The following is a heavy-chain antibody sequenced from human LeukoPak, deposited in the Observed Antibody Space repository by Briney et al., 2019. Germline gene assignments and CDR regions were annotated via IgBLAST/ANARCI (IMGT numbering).Heavy chain of an antibody. CDR3: ANAGIAVATVVYFDY. D-gene: IGHD6-19*01. Sequence: GGSLRLSCAASGFTFSSYAMNWVRQAPGKGLEWVSAISGSGGSTYYADSVKGRFTISRDNSKNTLYLQMNSLRAEDTAVYYCANAGIAVATVVYFDYWGQGTLVTVSS. CDR1: GFTFSSYA. V-gene: IGHV3-23*01. J-gene: IGHJ4*02. CDR2: ISGSGGST.